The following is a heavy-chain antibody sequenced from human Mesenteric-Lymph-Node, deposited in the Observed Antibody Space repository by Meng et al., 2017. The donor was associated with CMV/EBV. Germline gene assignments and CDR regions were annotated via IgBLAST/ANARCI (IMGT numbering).Heavy chain of an antibody. CDR2: INPNSGGT. D-gene: IGHD1-26*01. J-gene: IGHJ3*02. V-gene: IGHV1-2*02. CDR1: GYTFTGYY. CDR3: ASRWELGPRDAFDI. Sequence: VKVSCKASGYTFTGYYMHWVRQAPGQGLEWMGWINPNSGGTNYAQKFQGRVTMTRDTSISTAYMELSRLRSDDTAVYYCASRWELGPRDAFDIWGQGTMVTVSS.